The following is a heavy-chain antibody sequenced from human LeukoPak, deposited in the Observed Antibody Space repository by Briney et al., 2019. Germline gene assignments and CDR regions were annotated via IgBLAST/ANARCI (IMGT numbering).Heavy chain of an antibody. Sequence: ASETLSLTCAVSGGSISSYYWSWIRQPPGKGLEWIGYIYYSGSTNYSPALKSRVTISADTSKNQFSLNLSSVTAADTAVYYCARDVSLGYYDNSDHIPQIYFDNWGHGTLVTVSS. V-gene: IGHV4-59*12. J-gene: IGHJ4*01. CDR3: ARDVSLGYYDNSDHIPQIYFDN. D-gene: IGHD3-22*01. CDR1: GGSISSYY. CDR2: IYYSGST.